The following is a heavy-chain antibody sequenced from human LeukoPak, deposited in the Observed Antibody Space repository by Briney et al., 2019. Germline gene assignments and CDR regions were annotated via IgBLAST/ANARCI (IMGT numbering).Heavy chain of an antibody. V-gene: IGHV1-2*02. CDR3: ARRGEPYYYDSSGSSPFDP. CDR2: INPNTGGT. D-gene: IGHD3-22*01. CDR1: GYTFTGYY. J-gene: IGHJ5*02. Sequence: ASVKVSCKASGYTFTGYYMHWVRQAPGQGLEWMGWINPNTGGTNYAQKFQGRVTMTRDTSISTAYMELSRLRSDDTAVYYCARRGEPYYYDSSGSSPFDPWGQGTLVTVSS.